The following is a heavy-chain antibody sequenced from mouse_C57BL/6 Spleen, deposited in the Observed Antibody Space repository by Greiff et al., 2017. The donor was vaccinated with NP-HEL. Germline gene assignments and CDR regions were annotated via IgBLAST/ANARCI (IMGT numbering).Heavy chain of an antibody. CDR2: IDPSDSYT. CDR1: GYTFTSYW. Sequence: VQLQQPGAELVKPGASVKLSCKASGYTFTSYWMQWVKQRPGQGLEWIGEIDPSDSYTNYNQKFKGKATLTVDTSSSTAYMQLSSLTSEDSAVYYCARSGKSSPFDYWGQGTTLTVSS. CDR3: ARSGKSSPFDY. J-gene: IGHJ2*01. V-gene: IGHV1-50*01. D-gene: IGHD1-1*01.